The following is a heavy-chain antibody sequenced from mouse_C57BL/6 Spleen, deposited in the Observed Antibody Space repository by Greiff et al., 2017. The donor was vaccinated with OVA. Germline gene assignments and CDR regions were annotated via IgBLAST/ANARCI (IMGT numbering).Heavy chain of an antibody. Sequence: VQLQQPGAELVRPGSSVKLSCKASGYTFTSYWMDWVKQRPGQGLEWIGNIYPSDSETHYNQKFKDKATLTVDKSSNTAYMQLSSLTSEDSAVYYCARGDYDYDDAMDYWGQGTSVTVSS. CDR1: GYTFTSYW. J-gene: IGHJ4*01. CDR2: IYPSDSET. D-gene: IGHD2-4*01. CDR3: ARGDYDYDDAMDY. V-gene: IGHV1-61*01.